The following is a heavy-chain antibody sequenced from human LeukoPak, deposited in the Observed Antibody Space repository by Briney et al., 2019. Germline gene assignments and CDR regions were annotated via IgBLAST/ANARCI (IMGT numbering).Heavy chain of an antibody. CDR1: GSSISSYY. Sequence: SETLSLTCTVSGSSISSYYWSWIRQPPGKGLEWIGYIYYSGSTNYNPSLKSRVTISVDTSKNQFSPKLSSVTAADTAVYYCARGTVVPAAVWFDPWGQGTLVTVSS. J-gene: IGHJ5*02. CDR2: IYYSGST. CDR3: ARGTVVPAAVWFDP. D-gene: IGHD2-2*01. V-gene: IGHV4-59*01.